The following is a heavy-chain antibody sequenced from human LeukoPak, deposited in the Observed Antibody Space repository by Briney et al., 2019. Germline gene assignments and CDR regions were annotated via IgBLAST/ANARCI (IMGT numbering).Heavy chain of an antibody. CDR3: AKTFLYYYYYMDV. CDR2: ISWNSKNI. J-gene: IGHJ6*03. Sequence: PGRSLRLSCGASGFTFEDYAMHWVRQAPGKGLEWVSGISWNSKNIGYADSVKGRFTISRDNAKNSLHLQMNSLRAEDTAVYYCAKTFLYYYYYMDVWGKGTTVTVSS. D-gene: IGHD2/OR15-2a*01. CDR1: GFTFEDYA. V-gene: IGHV3-9*01.